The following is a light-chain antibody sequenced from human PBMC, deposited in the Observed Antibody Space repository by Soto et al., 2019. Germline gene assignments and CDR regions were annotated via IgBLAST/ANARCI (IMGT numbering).Light chain of an antibody. CDR3: QQFNNWPLT. CDR1: QSVSSN. J-gene: IGKJ4*01. V-gene: IGKV3-15*01. Sequence: EIVMPQSPATLSVSPGERAPLSCRASQSVSSNLVWYQQKPGQAPRLLIYDASTRATGVPARFSGSGSGAEFTLTISSLRSEDFAVYYCQQFNNWPLTFGGGTKVDI. CDR2: DAS.